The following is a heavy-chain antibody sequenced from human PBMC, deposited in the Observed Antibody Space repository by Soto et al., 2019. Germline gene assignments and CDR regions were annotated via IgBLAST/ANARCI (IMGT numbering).Heavy chain of an antibody. J-gene: IGHJ1*01. CDR2: INPSGGST. Sequence: GASVKVSCKASGYTFTGYYMHWVRQAPGQGLEWMGIINPSGGSTSYAQKFQGRVTMTRDTSTSTVYMELSSLRPEDTAVYYCARDLGYCSGGSCPFTEYFQHWGQGTLVTVSS. CDR1: GYTFTGYY. V-gene: IGHV1-46*03. CDR3: ARDLGYCSGGSCPFTEYFQH. D-gene: IGHD2-15*01.